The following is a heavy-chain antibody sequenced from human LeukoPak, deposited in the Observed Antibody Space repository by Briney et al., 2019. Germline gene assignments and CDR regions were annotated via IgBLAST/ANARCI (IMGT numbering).Heavy chain of an antibody. D-gene: IGHD5-18*01. CDR2: ITGSGGST. V-gene: IGHV3-23*01. CDR3: ARDLYGYSYGCPISDY. CDR1: GFTFSSYA. Sequence: GGSLRLSCAASGFTFSSYAMSWVRQAPGKGLEWVSTITGSGGSTDYADSVKGRFTISRDNAKNSLYLQMNSLRAEDTAVYYCARDLYGYSYGCPISDYWGQGTLVTVSS. J-gene: IGHJ4*02.